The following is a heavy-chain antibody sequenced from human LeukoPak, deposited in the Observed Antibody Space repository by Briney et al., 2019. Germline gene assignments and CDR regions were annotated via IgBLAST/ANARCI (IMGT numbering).Heavy chain of an antibody. CDR2: TYYRSRWFS. CDR3: ARGEGYGDYGLDV. V-gene: IGHV6-1*01. J-gene: IGHJ6*02. Sequence: SQTLSLTCAISGDSVSSNSVAWNWLRQSPSRGLEWLGRTYYRSRWFSDYVVSVKGRITINADTSRNQVSLQLNSLTPEDTAVYYCARGEGYGDYGLDVWGQGTTVTVSS. D-gene: IGHD4-17*01. CDR1: GDSVSSNSVA.